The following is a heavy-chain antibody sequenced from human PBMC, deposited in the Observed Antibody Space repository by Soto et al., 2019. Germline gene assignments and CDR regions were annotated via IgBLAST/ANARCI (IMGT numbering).Heavy chain of an antibody. CDR1: GFTFSGSA. CDR3: TRLDYGGGP. D-gene: IGHD3-16*01. Sequence: EVQLVESGGGLVQPGGSLKLSCAASGFTFSGSAMHWVRQASGTGLEWVGRIRSKANSYATAYAASVKGRFTISRDDSKNTAYLQMNSLKTEDTAVYYCTRLDYGGGPWGQGTLFTVSS. CDR2: IRSKANSYAT. V-gene: IGHV3-73*02. J-gene: IGHJ5*02.